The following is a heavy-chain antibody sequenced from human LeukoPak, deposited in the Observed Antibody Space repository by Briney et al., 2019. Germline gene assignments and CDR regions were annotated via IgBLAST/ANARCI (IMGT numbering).Heavy chain of an antibody. Sequence: ASVKVSCKASGGTFNSYGISWVRQAPGQGLEWMGRIIPIYGTTNYAQKFQGRVTITADKSTNTVYMELSSLRSEETAIYYCASSTTDYDSLGIDYMDVWGKGTTVTVSS. CDR1: GGTFNSYG. D-gene: IGHD3-16*01. J-gene: IGHJ6*03. V-gene: IGHV1-69*06. CDR2: IIPIYGTT. CDR3: ASSTTDYDSLGIDYMDV.